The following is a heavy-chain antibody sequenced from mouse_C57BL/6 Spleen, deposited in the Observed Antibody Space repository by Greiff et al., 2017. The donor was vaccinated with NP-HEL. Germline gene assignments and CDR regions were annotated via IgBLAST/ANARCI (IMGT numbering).Heavy chain of an antibody. V-gene: IGHV1-26*01. J-gene: IGHJ2*01. CDR2: INPNNGGT. CDR1: GYTFTDYY. CDR3: ARWDDYFDY. Sequence: VQLKQSGPELVKPGASVKISCKASGYTFTDYYMNWVKQSHGKSLEWIGDINPNNGGTSYNQKFKGKATLTVDKSSSTAYMELRSLTSEDSAVYYCARWDDYFDYWGQGTTLTVSS. D-gene: IGHD4-1*01.